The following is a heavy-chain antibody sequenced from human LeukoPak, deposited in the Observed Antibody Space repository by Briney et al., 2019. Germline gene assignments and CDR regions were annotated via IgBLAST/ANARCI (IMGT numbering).Heavy chain of an antibody. Sequence: GGSLRLSCAASGFTFSNYGMNWVRQAPGKGLEWVSSITGGADDTNHADSVKGRFTISRDNAKNSLYLQMNSLRAEDTAVYYCARAERPIDYWGQGTLVTVSS. CDR1: GFTFSNYG. D-gene: IGHD1-1*01. CDR3: ARAERPIDY. CDR2: ITGGADDT. J-gene: IGHJ4*02. V-gene: IGHV3-21*01.